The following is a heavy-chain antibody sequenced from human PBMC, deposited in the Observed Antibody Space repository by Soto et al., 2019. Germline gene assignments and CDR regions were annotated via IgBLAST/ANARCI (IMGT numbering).Heavy chain of an antibody. Sequence: GGSLRLSCGASGFTLGCCGMGWVREAAGKGLEWVSGSSGSGGSTDYADSVKGRFTISRDNSKNTLYLQMNSLRAEYSAGYYGANPEFDYWGQGT. J-gene: IGHJ4*02. CDR1: GFTLGCCG. CDR2: SSGSGGST. V-gene: IGHV3-23*01. CDR3: ANPEFDY.